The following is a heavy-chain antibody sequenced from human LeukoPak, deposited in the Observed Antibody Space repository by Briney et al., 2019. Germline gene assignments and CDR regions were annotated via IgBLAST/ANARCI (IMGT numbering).Heavy chain of an antibody. CDR2: ISYDGSNK. CDR3: ARVPLEWLLSDWFDP. D-gene: IGHD3-3*01. Sequence: SGGSLRLSCAASGFTFSSYAMHWVRQAPGKGLEWVAVISYDGSNKYYADPVKGRFTISRDNSKNTLYLQMNSLRAEDTAVYYCARVPLEWLLSDWFDPWGQGTLVTVSS. V-gene: IGHV3-30-3*01. CDR1: GFTFSSYA. J-gene: IGHJ5*02.